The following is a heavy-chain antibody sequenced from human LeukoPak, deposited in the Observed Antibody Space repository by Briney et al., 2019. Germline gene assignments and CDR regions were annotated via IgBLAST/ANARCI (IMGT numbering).Heavy chain of an antibody. V-gene: IGHV3-9*01. CDR3: AKHLRATNTYIFFGLDV. Sequence: LGGPPRVPWAPSPYTLQDGGVHRVRQPPWKDTEWVSGINWNGGGTDYADSVKGRFTISRDNAKNSLYLQMTSLRPEDTALYYCAKHLRATNTYIFFGLDVWGQGTTVTVSS. CDR1: PYTLQDGG. J-gene: IGHJ6*02. D-gene: IGHD1-26*01. CDR2: INWNGGGT.